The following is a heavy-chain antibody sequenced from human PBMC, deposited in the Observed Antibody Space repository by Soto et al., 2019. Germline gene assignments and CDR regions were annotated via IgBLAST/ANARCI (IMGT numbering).Heavy chain of an antibody. CDR1: GFTVSSNY. D-gene: IGHD3-10*01. J-gene: IGHJ1*01. CDR3: PRDMVRGLYPEYFQH. Sequence: EVQLVESGGGLVQPGGSLRRSCAASGFTVSSNYMSWVRQAPGKRLEWVSVIYSGGSTYYADSVKGRFTISRDNSKNTLYVQMNSLRAEDTAVYYCPRDMVRGLYPEYFQHWGQGTLVTVSS. CDR2: IYSGGST. V-gene: IGHV3-66*01.